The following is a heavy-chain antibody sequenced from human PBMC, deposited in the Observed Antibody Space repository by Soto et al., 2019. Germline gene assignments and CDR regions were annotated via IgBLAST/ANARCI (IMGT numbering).Heavy chain of an antibody. D-gene: IGHD2-2*01. Sequence: VSCKASGGTFSSYAISWVRQAPGQGLEWMGGIIPIFGTANYAQKFQGRVTITADESTSTAYMELSSLRSEDTAVYYCARDRGDIVVVPAAMRKLYWFDPWGQGALVTVSS. CDR3: ARDRGDIVVVPAAMRKLYWFDP. CDR2: IIPIFGTA. CDR1: GGTFSSYA. V-gene: IGHV1-69*01. J-gene: IGHJ5*02.